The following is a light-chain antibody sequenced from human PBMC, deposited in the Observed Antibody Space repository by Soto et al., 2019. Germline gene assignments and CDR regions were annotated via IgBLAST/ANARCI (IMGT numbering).Light chain of an antibody. CDR3: QQLNSYPPYT. CDR2: AAS. Sequence: DIQLTQSPSFLSASVGDRVTITCRASQGISSYLAWYQQKPGKAPKLLIYAASTLQSGVPSRFSGSGSGTESPLTISSLQPEDFATYYCQQLNSYPPYTFGQGTKLEIK. CDR1: QGISSY. V-gene: IGKV1-9*01. J-gene: IGKJ2*01.